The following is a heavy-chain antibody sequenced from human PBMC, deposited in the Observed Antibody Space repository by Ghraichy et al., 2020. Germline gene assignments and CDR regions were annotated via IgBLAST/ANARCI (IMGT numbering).Heavy chain of an antibody. Sequence: GGSLRLSCAASGFTFSSYLMTWVRQAPGKGLEWVSTISGNGGSTYYADSVKGRFTISRDNSKNTLYLQMNSLRAEDTAVYYCAKGLGGAIWGQGSQVTVSS. V-gene: IGHV3-23*01. D-gene: IGHD2-15*01. CDR3: AKGLGGAI. J-gene: IGHJ4*02. CDR1: GFTFSSYL. CDR2: ISGNGGST.